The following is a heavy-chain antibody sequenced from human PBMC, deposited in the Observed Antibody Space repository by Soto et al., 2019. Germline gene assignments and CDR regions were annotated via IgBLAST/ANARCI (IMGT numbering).Heavy chain of an antibody. CDR2: ISWNSGSI. CDR1: GFTFDDYA. Sequence: EVQLVESGGGLVQPGRSLRLSCAASGFTFDDYAMHWVRQAPGKGLEWVSGISWNSGSIGYADSVKGRFTISRDNAKNSLYLQMNSLRVEDTALYYCAKENSSGWDAWAFDIWGQGTMVTVSS. D-gene: IGHD6-19*01. V-gene: IGHV3-9*01. CDR3: AKENSSGWDAWAFDI. J-gene: IGHJ3*02.